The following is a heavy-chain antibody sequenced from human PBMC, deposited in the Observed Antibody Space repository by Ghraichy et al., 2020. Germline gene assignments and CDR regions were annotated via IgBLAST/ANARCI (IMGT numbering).Heavy chain of an antibody. D-gene: IGHD3-10*01. CDR3: AGLRSGDGIRYFDL. CDR2: IYYSGST. CDR1: GGSISSSSYY. J-gene: IGHJ2*01. V-gene: IGHV4-39*01. Sequence: SETLSLTCTVSGGSISSSSYYWGWIRQPPGKGLEWIGSIYYSGSTYYNPSLKSRVTISVDTSKNQFSLKLSSVTTADTAVYYCAGLRSGDGIRYFDLWGRGTLVTVSS.